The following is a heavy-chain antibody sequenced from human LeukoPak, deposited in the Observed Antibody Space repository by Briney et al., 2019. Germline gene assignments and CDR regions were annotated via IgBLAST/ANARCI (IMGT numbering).Heavy chain of an antibody. CDR3: AKGVRPVVAATYFDY. J-gene: IGHJ4*02. Sequence: PGGSLRLSCAASGFTFSSYAMSWVRQAPGKGLEWVSIISGSGTTTDYADSVKGRFTISRDNSKNTLYLQMNSLRAEDTAVYYCAKGVRPVVAATYFDYWGQGTLVTVS. CDR1: GFTFSSYA. D-gene: IGHD2-15*01. V-gene: IGHV3-23*01. CDR2: ISGSGTTT.